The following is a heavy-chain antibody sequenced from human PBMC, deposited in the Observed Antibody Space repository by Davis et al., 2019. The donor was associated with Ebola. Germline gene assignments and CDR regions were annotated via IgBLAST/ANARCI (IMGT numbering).Heavy chain of an antibody. J-gene: IGHJ6*03. V-gene: IGHV3-74*01. CDR2: INSDGSST. CDR3: TTEEHCSSTSCLYYYYYMDV. CDR1: GFTFSDSA. D-gene: IGHD2-2*01. Sequence: GESLKISCAASGFTFSDSAMSWVRQAPGRGLEWVSGINSDGSSTSYADSVKGRFTISRDNAKNTLYLQMNSLKTEDTAVYYCTTEEHCSSTSCLYYYYYMDVWGKGTTVTVSS.